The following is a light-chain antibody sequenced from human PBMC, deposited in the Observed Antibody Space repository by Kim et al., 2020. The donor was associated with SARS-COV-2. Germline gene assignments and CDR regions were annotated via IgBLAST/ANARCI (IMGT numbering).Light chain of an antibody. CDR2: GKN. CDR1: RLRSYY. V-gene: IGLV3-19*01. Sequence: ALGQTVRITCQGDRLRSYYASWYQQKPGQAPVLVIYGKNNRPSGIPDRFSGSSSGNTASLTFTGAQAEDEADYYCNSRDSSGNHLVFGGGTQLTVL. CDR3: NSRDSSGNHLV. J-gene: IGLJ2*01.